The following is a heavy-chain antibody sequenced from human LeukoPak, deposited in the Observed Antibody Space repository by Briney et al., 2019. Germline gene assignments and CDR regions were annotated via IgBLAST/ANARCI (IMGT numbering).Heavy chain of an antibody. CDR3: ARGAGCSGGSCYSDYYYGTDV. CDR1: GFTVSSNY. CDR2: IYSGGST. J-gene: IGHJ6*02. D-gene: IGHD2-15*01. V-gene: IGHV3-53*04. Sequence: GGSLRLSCAASGFTVSSNYMSWVRQAPGKGLEWVSVIYSGGSTYYADSVKGRFTISRHNSKNTLYLQMNSLRAEDTAVYYCARGAGCSGGSCYSDYYYGTDVWGQGTTVTVSS.